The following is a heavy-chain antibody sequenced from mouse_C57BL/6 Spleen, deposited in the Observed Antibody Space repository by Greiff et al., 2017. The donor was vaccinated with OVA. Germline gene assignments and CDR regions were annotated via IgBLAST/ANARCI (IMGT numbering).Heavy chain of an antibody. J-gene: IGHJ3*01. CDR1: GYSFTDYN. D-gene: IGHD2-1*01. CDR3: ASLIYYGNYGFAY. CDR2: INPNYGTT. Sequence: LLESGPELVKPGASVKISCKASGYSFTDYNMNWVKQSNGKSLEWIGVINPNYGTTSYNQKFKGKATLTVDQSSSTAYMQLNSLTSEDSAVYYCASLIYYGNYGFAYWGQGTLVTVSA. V-gene: IGHV1-39*01.